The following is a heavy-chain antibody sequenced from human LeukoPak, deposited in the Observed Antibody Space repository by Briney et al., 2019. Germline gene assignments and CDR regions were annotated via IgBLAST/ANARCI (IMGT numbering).Heavy chain of an antibody. Sequence: GASVKVSCKASGGTFSSYAISWVRQAPGQGLEWMGRIIPILGIANYAQKFQGRVTITADKSTSTAYMELSSLRSEDTAVYYCARGTTGTYRSNWFDPWGQGTLVTVSS. CDR3: ARGTTGTYRSNWFDP. J-gene: IGHJ5*02. CDR2: IIPILGIA. D-gene: IGHD1-1*01. V-gene: IGHV1-69*04. CDR1: GGTFSSYA.